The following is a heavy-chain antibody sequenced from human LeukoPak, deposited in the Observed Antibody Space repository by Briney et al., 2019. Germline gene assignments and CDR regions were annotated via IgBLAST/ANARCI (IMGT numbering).Heavy chain of an antibody. J-gene: IGHJ6*02. CDR1: GFTISGYW. CDR3: ARGTSTGYYGMDV. V-gene: IGHV3-7*01. Sequence: PGGSLRLSCAASGFTISGYWMSWVRQAPGKGLEWVANIKQDASEKYYVDSVKGRFTISRDNAKNSVFLQMNSLRDEDTAVYYCARGTSTGYYGMDVWGQGTTVTVSS. CDR2: IKQDASEK. D-gene: IGHD2-2*01.